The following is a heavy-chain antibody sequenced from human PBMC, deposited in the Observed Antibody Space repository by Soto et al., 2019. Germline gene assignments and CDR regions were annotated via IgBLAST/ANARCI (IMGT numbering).Heavy chain of an antibody. V-gene: IGHV4-34*01. J-gene: IGHJ4*02. CDR2: INHSGST. CDR3: ARARRRYSSSWYDLGY. CDR1: GGSFSGYY. Sequence: QVQLQQWGAGLLKPSETLSLTCAVYGGSFSGYYWSWIRQPPGKGLEWIGEINHSGSTNYNPSLKCRVTISVDTSKNQFSLKLSSVTAADTAVYYCARARRRYSSSWYDLGYWGQGTLVTVSS. D-gene: IGHD6-13*01.